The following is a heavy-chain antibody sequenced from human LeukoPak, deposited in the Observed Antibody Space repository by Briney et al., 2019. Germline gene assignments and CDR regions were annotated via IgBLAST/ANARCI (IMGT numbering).Heavy chain of an antibody. D-gene: IGHD3-3*01. V-gene: IGHV4-61*02. CDR1: GGPLSSGSYY. CDR2: IYTSGST. J-gene: IGHJ1*01. Sequence: SQTLSLTCTVSGGPLSSGSYYWSWIRQPAGKGLEWIGRIYTSGSTNYNPSLKSRVTISVDTSKNQFSLKLSSVTAADTAVYYCARGLGVTIFGVVIGNFQHWGQGTLVTVSS. CDR3: ARGLGVTIFGVVIGNFQH.